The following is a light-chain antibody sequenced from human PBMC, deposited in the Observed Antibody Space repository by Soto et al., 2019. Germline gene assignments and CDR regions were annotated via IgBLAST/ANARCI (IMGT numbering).Light chain of an antibody. CDR2: SAS. Sequence: DIQMTQSPSSLSASVGDSVTVTCRASQPIGTSLHWYQQRAGKAPKVLISSASRLQSGVSSRFSGSGSGTHFTLTISGLRPEDSETYYCLQGYNTFWTFGQGTKVEIK. J-gene: IGKJ1*01. CDR3: LQGYNTFWT. V-gene: IGKV1-39*01. CDR1: QPIGTS.